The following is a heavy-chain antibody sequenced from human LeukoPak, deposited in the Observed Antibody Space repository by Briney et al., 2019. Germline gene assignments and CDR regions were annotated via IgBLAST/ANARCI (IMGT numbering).Heavy chain of an antibody. CDR1: GGSISSYY. D-gene: IGHD3-9*01. V-gene: IGHV4-59*01. J-gene: IGHJ6*02. CDR3: ARVASDYDIVTGYNYYGMDV. Sequence: SETLSLTCTVSGGSISSYYWSWIRQPPGEGLEWIGYIYYSGSTNYNPSLKSRVTISVDTSKNQFSLKLSSVTAADTAVYYCARVASDYDIVTGYNYYGMDVWGQGTTVTVSS. CDR2: IYYSGST.